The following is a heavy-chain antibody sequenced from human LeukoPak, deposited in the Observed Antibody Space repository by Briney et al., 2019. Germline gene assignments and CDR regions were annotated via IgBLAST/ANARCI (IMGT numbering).Heavy chain of an antibody. CDR1: GDTFSSYA. Sequence: SVKVSCKASGDTFSSYAISWVRQAPGQGLEWMSAIIPIFGTANYAQKFQGRVTITTDESTSTAYMELSSLRSEDTAVYYCARGDLRKAVVEPATDRGYYYYYMDVWGKGTTVTVSS. D-gene: IGHD2-2*01. CDR2: IIPIFGTA. CDR3: ARGDLRKAVVEPATDRGYYYYYMDV. V-gene: IGHV1-69*05. J-gene: IGHJ6*03.